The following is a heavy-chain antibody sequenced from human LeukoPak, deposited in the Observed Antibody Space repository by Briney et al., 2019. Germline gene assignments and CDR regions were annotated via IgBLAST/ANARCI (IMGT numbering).Heavy chain of an antibody. J-gene: IGHJ4*02. CDR2: INHSGIT. D-gene: IGHD1-26*01. CDR3: AGGATTIDY. V-gene: IGHV4-34*01. Sequence: SETLSLTCAVYGGSFSGYYWTWIRQPPGKGLEWIGEINHSGITDYNPSLKSRVTISIDTSKNRFSLKLSSVTAADTAVYYCAGGATTIDYWGQGTLVTVSS. CDR1: GGSFSGYY.